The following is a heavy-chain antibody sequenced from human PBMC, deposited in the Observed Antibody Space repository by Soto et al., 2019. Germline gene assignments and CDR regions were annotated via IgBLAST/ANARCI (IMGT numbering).Heavy chain of an antibody. J-gene: IGHJ6*03. CDR1: GDSVSSISAA. CDR3: AGTTSHQWYYMDV. V-gene: IGHV6-1*01. D-gene: IGHD1-7*01. Sequence: SQTLSLTCAISGDSVSSISAAWNWIRLSPSRGLEWLARTYYRSRWYNDYAVPVRSRITVNPDTSKNQFSLQLTSVTPEDTAVYYCAGTTSHQWYYMDVWGKGTTVTVSS. CDR2: TYYRSRWYN.